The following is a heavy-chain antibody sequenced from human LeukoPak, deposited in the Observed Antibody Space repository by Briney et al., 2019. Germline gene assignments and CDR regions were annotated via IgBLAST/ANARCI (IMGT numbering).Heavy chain of an antibody. CDR2: ISGSGGST. CDR1: GFTFNSYA. D-gene: IGHD2-21*01. J-gene: IGHJ3*02. CDR3: AKETLWWSYAFDI. Sequence: GGSLRLSCAASGFTFNSYAMSWVRQAPGKGLEWVSAISGSGGSTYYADSVKGRFTISRGNSKNTLYLQMNSLRAEDTAVYYCAKETLWWSYAFDIWGQGTMVTVSS. V-gene: IGHV3-23*01.